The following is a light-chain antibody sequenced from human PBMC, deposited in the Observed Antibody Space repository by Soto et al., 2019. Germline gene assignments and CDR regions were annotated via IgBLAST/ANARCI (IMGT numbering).Light chain of an antibody. J-gene: IGKJ1*01. Sequence: TQSPPPLSLSPGERATLSCRASQFIPIHLAWYQQKPGQPPRLLIYDAFNRAAGIPARFSGSGSGTDFTLTITSLEPEAFAVYYCQHRHNWNWTFGQGTKVDIK. CDR1: QFIPIH. V-gene: IGKV3-11*01. CDR2: DAF. CDR3: QHRHNWNWT.